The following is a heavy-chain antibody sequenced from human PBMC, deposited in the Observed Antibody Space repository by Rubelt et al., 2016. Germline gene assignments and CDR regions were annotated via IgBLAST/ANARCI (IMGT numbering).Heavy chain of an antibody. J-gene: IGHJ2*01. D-gene: IGHD5-18*01. Sequence: QVQLVQSGAEVKKPGASVKVSCKASGYTFTSYGISWVRQAPGQGLEWMGWISAGNGNTKYSQKFQGRVTITRDTSASTAYRELSSLRSEDTAVYYCARSKDTAMVTDADWYFDLWGRGTLVTVSS. V-gene: IGHV1-18*01. CDR3: ARSKDTAMVTDADWYFDL. CDR1: GYTFTSYG. CDR2: ISAGNGNT.